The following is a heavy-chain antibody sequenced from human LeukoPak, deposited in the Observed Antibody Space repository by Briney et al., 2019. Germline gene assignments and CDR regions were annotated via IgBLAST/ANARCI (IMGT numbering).Heavy chain of an antibody. Sequence: GGSLRLSCAASGFTFSSYSMNWVRQAPGKGLEWVSSISSSSSYIYYADSVKGRFTISRDNAKNSLYLQMNSLRAEDTAVYYCARDLSIVVVPAAIRYDAFDIWGQGTMVTVSS. D-gene: IGHD2-2*02. CDR2: ISSSSSYI. CDR3: ARDLSIVVVPAAIRYDAFDI. CDR1: GFTFSSYS. J-gene: IGHJ3*02. V-gene: IGHV3-21*01.